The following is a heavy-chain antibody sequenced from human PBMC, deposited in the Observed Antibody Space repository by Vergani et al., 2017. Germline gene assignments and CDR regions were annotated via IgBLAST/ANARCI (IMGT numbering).Heavy chain of an antibody. J-gene: IGHJ4*02. CDR1: GYTFTGYY. CDR2: INPNSGGT. CDR3: ARRTLGYCSGGSCYFDY. Sequence: QVQLVQSGAEVKKPGASVKVSCKASGYTFTGYYMHWVRQAHGQGLEWMGCINPNSGGTNYAQKFQGRVTMTRDTSISTAYMELSRLRSDDTAVYYCARRTLGYCSGGSCYFDYWGQGTLVTVSS. D-gene: IGHD2-15*01. V-gene: IGHV1-2*02.